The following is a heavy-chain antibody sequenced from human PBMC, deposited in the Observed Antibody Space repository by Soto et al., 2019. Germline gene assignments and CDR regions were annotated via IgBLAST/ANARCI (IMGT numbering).Heavy chain of an antibody. CDR1: VLNFNDYT. D-gene: IGHD1-26*01. V-gene: IGHV3-64D*06. CDR3: AGEPQQWEASLMFWKSGATGGMDV. Sequence: PWGSLVVACSASVLNFNDYTIHWVRQGPGKRLEYVYVFYRNGADTFYVESVKGRFTVSRDTSGNTLFLQMTSLRREDTAIYYCAGEPQQWEASLMFWKSGATGGMDVWGRGTPVTVSS. J-gene: IGHJ6*01. CDR2: FYRNGADT.